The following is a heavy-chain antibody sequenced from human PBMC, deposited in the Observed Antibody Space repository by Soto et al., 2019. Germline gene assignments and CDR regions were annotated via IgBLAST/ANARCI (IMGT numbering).Heavy chain of an antibody. Sequence: EVQLVESGGGLVQPGGSLRLSCAASGFTFSSYSMNWVRQAPGKGLEWVSYISSSNSTIYYADSVKGRFTISRDNAKNSLYLQMNSLRAEDTAVYYCAREGKFYDILTGFDYWGQGTLVTVSS. V-gene: IGHV3-48*01. CDR2: ISSSNSTI. CDR3: AREGKFYDILTGFDY. D-gene: IGHD3-9*01. CDR1: GFTFSSYS. J-gene: IGHJ4*02.